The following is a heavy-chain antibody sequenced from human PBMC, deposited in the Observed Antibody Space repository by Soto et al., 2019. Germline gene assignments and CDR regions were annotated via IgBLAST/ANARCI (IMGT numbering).Heavy chain of an antibody. V-gene: IGHV5-51*01. CDR3: ASGYSSSSRDYYYYGMDV. CDR1: GYSFTSYW. D-gene: IGHD6-6*01. CDR2: IYPGDSDT. Sequence: GESLKISCKGSGYSFTSYWIGWVRQMPGKGLEWMGIIYPGDSDTRYSPSFQGQVTISADKSISTAYLQWSSLKASDTATYYCASGYSSSSRDYYYYGMDVWGQGTTVTVSS. J-gene: IGHJ6*02.